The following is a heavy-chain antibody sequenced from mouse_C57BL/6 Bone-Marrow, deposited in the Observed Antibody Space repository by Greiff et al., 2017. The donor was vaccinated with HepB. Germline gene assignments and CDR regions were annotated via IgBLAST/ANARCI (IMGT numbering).Heavy chain of an antibody. CDR1: EYEFPSHD. D-gene: IGHD2-4*01. J-gene: IGHJ2*01. CDR2: INSDGGST. CDR3: ARALYYDYDVGNYFDY. V-gene: IGHV5-2*01. Sequence: EVKVVESGGGLVQPGESLKLPCESNEYEFPSHDMSWVRKTPEKRLELVAAINSDGGSTYYPDTMERRFIISRDNTKKPLYLQMSSLRSEDTALYYCARALYYDYDVGNYFDYWGQGTTLTVSS.